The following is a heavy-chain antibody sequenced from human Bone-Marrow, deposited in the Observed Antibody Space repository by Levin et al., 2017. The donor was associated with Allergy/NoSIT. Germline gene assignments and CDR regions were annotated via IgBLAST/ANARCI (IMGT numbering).Heavy chain of an antibody. J-gene: IGHJ4*02. CDR1: GFTFNTYW. CDR2: IEPDGSDK. V-gene: IGHV3-7*01. CDR3: ARQGWTFDR. Sequence: GESLKISCVTSGFTFNTYWMTWVRQPPGKGLEWVANIEPDGSDKHYLESVKGRFSISRDNAGNSLYLHMNSLRADDTAIYYCARQGWTFDRWGRGTLVTVSS. D-gene: IGHD2-15*01.